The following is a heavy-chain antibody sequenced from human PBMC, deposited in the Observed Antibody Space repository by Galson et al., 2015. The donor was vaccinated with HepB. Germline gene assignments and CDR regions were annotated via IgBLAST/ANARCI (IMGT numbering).Heavy chain of an antibody. D-gene: IGHD2-15*01. CDR2: ISYDGSKK. CDR1: GFTFSSYA. CDR3: ARGGYCSGGSCYAGMLGYYGMDV. J-gene: IGHJ6*02. Sequence: SLRLSCAASGFTFSSYAMHWVRQAPGKGLEWVAVISYDGSKKYYADSVKGRFTISRDNSKNTLYLQMNSLRAEDTAVYYCARGGYCSGGSCYAGMLGYYGMDVWGQGTTVTVSS. V-gene: IGHV3-30*04.